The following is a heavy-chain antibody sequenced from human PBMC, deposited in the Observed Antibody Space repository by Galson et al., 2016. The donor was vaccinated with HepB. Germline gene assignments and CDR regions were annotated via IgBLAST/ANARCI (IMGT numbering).Heavy chain of an antibody. Sequence: SVKVSCKASGYTFTNYGISWVRQAPGQGLEWMGWISAFNGNTNYAQKFQGRVTMTTDTSTSTAYMELSSLRSEDTAVYYCATHSDYYYGFFDSWGQGTLVTVSS. V-gene: IGHV1-18*01. CDR3: ATHSDYYYGFFDS. J-gene: IGHJ4*02. CDR2: ISAFNGNT. D-gene: IGHD3-22*01. CDR1: GYTFTNYG.